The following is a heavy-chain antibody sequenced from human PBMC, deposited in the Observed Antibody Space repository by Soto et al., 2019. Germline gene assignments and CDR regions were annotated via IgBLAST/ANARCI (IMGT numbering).Heavy chain of an antibody. V-gene: IGHV3-48*01. CDR3: ARARRRSGYYYMDV. J-gene: IGHJ6*03. CDR2: ISSSSSAI. CDR1: GFTFSTYS. D-gene: IGHD3-3*01. Sequence: EVQLVESGGGLVQPGGSLRLSCAASGFTFSTYSMNWVRQAPGKGLEWVSYISSSSSAIYYAASVKGRFTISRDNAKNSLYLQMNSLRVEDTAVYYCARARRRSGYYYMDVWGKGTTVTACS.